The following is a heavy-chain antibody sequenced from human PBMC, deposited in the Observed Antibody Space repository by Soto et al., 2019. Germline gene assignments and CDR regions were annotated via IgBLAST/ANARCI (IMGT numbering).Heavy chain of an antibody. Sequence: SETLSLTCTVSGGSVSSGGYYWSWIRQHPGKGLEWIGYIYYSGSTYYNPSLKSRVTISVDTSKNQFSLKLSSVTAADTAVYYCARDQNVAGLFDYWGQGTLVTVSS. D-gene: IGHD6-19*01. V-gene: IGHV4-31*03. J-gene: IGHJ4*02. CDR3: ARDQNVAGLFDY. CDR2: IYYSGST. CDR1: GGSVSSGGYY.